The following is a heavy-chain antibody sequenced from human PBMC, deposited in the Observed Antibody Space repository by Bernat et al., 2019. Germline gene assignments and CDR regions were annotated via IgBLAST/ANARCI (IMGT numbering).Heavy chain of an antibody. D-gene: IGHD6-13*01. CDR3: ERKGRRGSHNYYFGMDV. V-gene: IGHV1-18*01. J-gene: IGHJ6*04. CDR2: ISAYNGNT. Sequence: QVQLVQSGVEVKKPGASVKVSCKASGYTFTNYGISWVRQAPGQGLEWMGWISAYNGNTNYAQKVQGRVTMTTDTSTSTAYMELRSLRSDDTAVYYCERKGRRGSHNYYFGMDVWGKGTTVTVSS. CDR1: GYTFTNYG.